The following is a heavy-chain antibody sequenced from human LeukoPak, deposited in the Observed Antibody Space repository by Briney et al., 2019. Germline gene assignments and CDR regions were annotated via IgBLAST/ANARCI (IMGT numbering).Heavy chain of an antibody. J-gene: IGHJ4*02. D-gene: IGHD6-25*01. Sequence: PGGSLRLSCAASGFTFSSYSINWVRQAPGKGLEWVSSISSGSSYIYFADSMKGRFTISRDNTQNLVYLQMNSLKAEDTAVYFCARAAVAAGIPYYLDFWGQGTLVTVSS. CDR1: GFTFSSYS. CDR3: ARAAVAAGIPYYLDF. CDR2: ISSGSSYI. V-gene: IGHV3-21*06.